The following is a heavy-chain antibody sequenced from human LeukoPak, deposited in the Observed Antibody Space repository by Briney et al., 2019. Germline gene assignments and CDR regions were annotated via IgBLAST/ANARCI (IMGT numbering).Heavy chain of an antibody. Sequence: GGSLRLSCAASGFTFSSYGMHWVRQAPGKGLVWVSRINSDGSSTSYADSVKGRFTISRDNAKNTLYLQMNSLRAEDTAVYYCAREYYYDSSGYYPFDYWGQGTLVTVSS. CDR3: AREYYYDSSGYYPFDY. D-gene: IGHD3-22*01. V-gene: IGHV3-74*01. CDR2: INSDGSST. CDR1: GFTFSSYG. J-gene: IGHJ4*02.